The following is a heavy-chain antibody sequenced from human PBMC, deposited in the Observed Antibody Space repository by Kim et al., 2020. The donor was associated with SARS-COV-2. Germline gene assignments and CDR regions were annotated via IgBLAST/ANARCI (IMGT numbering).Heavy chain of an antibody. Sequence: GGSLRLSCAASGFTFSSYAMSWVRQAPGKGLEWVSAIIGSGGSTYYADSVKGRFTISRDNSKNTLYLQMNSLRAEDTAVYYCAKPEDILTGYYYGMDVWGPGTTVTVSS. D-gene: IGHD3-9*01. J-gene: IGHJ6*02. CDR2: IIGSGGST. V-gene: IGHV3-23*01. CDR1: GFTFSSYA. CDR3: AKPEDILTGYYYGMDV.